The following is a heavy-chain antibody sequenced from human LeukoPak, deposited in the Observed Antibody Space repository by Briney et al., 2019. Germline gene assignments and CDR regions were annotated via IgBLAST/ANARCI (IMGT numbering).Heavy chain of an antibody. Sequence: GESLKISCKGYGYTFGIYWIGWVRQMPGKGLEWMGVIYPGDSDTRYSPSFQGQVTISSDKSTSTAYLQWSTLKASDTAMYYCARHGYGGYGIDYWGQGTQVIVSS. J-gene: IGHJ4*02. CDR3: ARHGYGGYGIDY. CDR2: IYPGDSDT. D-gene: IGHD5-12*01. CDR1: GYTFGIYW. V-gene: IGHV5-51*01.